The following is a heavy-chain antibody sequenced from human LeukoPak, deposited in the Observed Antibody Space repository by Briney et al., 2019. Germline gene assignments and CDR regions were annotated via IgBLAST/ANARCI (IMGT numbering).Heavy chain of an antibody. CDR2: INPNSGGT. V-gene: IGHV1-2*02. J-gene: IGHJ4*02. CDR1: GYTFTGYY. D-gene: IGHD3-22*01. CDR3: ARGSLHYYDSSGYPDFDY. Sequence: GASVKVSCKASGYTFTGYYMHWVRQAPGQGLEWMGWINPNSGGTNYAQKFQGRVTMTRDTSISTAYMELSRLRSDDTAVYYCARGSLHYYDSSGYPDFDYWGQGTLVTVSS.